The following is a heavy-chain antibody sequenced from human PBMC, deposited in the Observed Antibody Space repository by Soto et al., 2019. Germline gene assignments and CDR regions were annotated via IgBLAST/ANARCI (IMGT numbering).Heavy chain of an antibody. J-gene: IGHJ4*02. CDR1: GGSISSGGYS. V-gene: IGHV4-30-2*01. CDR3: ARGPDCGGDCYSYYLDS. D-gene: IGHD2-21*02. Sequence: QLQLQESGSGLVKPSQTLSLTCAVSGGSISSGGYSWSWIRQPPGKGLEWIGYIYHSGSTYYNPSLKSRVTISLYRSKNQFSLKLSSVTAADTAVYYCARGPDCGGDCYSYYLDSGGQGTLVTVSS. CDR2: IYHSGST.